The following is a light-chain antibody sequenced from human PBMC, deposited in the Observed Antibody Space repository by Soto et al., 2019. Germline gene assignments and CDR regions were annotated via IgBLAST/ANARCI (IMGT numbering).Light chain of an antibody. CDR1: QSVSNN. J-gene: IGKJ4*01. Sequence: EIVVTQSPATLSMSPGERATLSCRASQSVSNNLAWYQQKPVQAPRILIYDASTRASGIPARFSGRGSGTEFNLTISSPQSEDFAVSYCQQYNDWPPFTVGGGTKVYIK. V-gene: IGKV3-15*01. CDR2: DAS. CDR3: QQYNDWPPFT.